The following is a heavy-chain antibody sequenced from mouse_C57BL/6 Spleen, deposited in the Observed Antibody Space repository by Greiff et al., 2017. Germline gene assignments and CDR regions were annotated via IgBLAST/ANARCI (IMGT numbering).Heavy chain of an antibody. Sequence: VQLQQPGAELVKPGASVKLSCKASGYTFTSYWMQWVKQRPGQGLEWIGEIDPSDSYTNYNQKFKGKATLTVDTSSSTAYMQLSSLTSEDSAVYYCARAPYGSSYDAMDYWGQGTSVTVSS. J-gene: IGHJ4*01. CDR1: GYTFTSYW. CDR2: IDPSDSYT. D-gene: IGHD1-1*01. CDR3: ARAPYGSSYDAMDY. V-gene: IGHV1-50*01.